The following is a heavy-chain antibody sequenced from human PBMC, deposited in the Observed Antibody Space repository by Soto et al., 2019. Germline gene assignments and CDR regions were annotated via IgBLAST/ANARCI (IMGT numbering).Heavy chain of an antibody. CDR3: AAVNFIAAAGTDYFDY. D-gene: IGHD6-13*01. CDR1: GGSISSSSYY. J-gene: IGHJ4*02. CDR2: IYYSGST. Sequence: SETLSLTCPVSGGSISSSSYYWGWIRQPPGKGLEWIGSIYYSGSTYYNPSLKSRVTITRDVSTSTAYMELSSLRSEDTAVYYCAAVNFIAAAGTDYFDYWGQGTLVTVSS. V-gene: IGHV4-39*07.